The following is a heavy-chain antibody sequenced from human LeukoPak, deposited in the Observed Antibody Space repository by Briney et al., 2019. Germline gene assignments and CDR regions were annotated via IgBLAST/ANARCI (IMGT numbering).Heavy chain of an antibody. D-gene: IGHD3-3*01. V-gene: IGHV4-34*01. Sequence: PSETLSLTCAVYGGSFSGYYWNWIRQPPGKGLEWIGEINHSGSTNYNPSLKSRVTISVDTSKNQFSLKLSSVTAADTAVYYCARDLTIFGVARFDPWGQGTLVTVPS. CDR1: GGSFSGYY. CDR3: ARDLTIFGVARFDP. J-gene: IGHJ5*02. CDR2: INHSGST.